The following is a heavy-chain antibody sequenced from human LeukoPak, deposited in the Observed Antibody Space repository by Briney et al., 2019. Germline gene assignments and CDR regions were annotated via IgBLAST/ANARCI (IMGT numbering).Heavy chain of an antibody. CDR2: IYWDDDK. CDR3: AHGKEMATIRVDAFDI. D-gene: IGHD5-24*01. J-gene: IGHJ3*02. Sequence: GCAPTLVKPTQTLTLTCTFSGFSLKTSGVGVGWIRQPPGEALAWLPLIYWDDDKRYGPSLKTGITITKDTSENQVVLTMTKMDPVDTPTYYCAHGKEMATIRVDAFDIWGQETMLSVSS. CDR1: GFSLKTSGVG. V-gene: IGHV2-5*05.